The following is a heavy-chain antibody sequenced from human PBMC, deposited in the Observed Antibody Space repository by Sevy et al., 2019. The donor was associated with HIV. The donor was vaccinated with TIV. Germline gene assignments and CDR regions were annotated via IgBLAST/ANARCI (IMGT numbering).Heavy chain of an antibody. CDR1: GGSISSYY. CDR3: ARGVDDGLRYFDWLLYYFDL. D-gene: IGHD3-9*01. J-gene: IGHJ2*01. V-gene: IGHV4-59*01. Sequence: SETLSLTCTVSGGSISSYYWSWIRQPPGKGLEWIGYIYSSGSTKYNPSLKSRVTISIDTSKKQFSLTLSSVTAADTAVYYCARGVDDGLRYFDWLLYYFDLWGRGTLVTVSS. CDR2: IYSSGST.